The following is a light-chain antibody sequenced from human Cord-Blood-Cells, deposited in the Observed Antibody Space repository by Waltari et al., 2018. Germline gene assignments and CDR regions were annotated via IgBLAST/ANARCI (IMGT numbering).Light chain of an antibody. CDR3: SSYTSSSTLV. J-gene: IGLJ2*01. V-gene: IGLV2-18*02. CDR2: EVS. CDR1: SSDAGSYNR. Sequence: QSALTQPPSVSGSPGQSVTISCTGTSSDAGSYNRVSWYQQPPGTAPKLMIHEVSNRPSGVPDRFSGSKSGNTASLTISGLQAEDEADYYCSSYTSSSTLVFGGGTKLTVL.